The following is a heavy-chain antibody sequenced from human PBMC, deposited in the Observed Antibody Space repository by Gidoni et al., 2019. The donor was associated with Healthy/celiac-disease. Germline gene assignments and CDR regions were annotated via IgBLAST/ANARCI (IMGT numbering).Heavy chain of an antibody. V-gene: IGHV3-21*01. CDR1: GFTFSSYS. CDR3: ARATVTTPTDY. Sequence: EVQLVESGGGLVKPGGSLRLSCAASGFTFSSYSMNWVRQAPGQGLEWVSSISSSSSYIYYADSVKGRFTISRDNAKNSLYLQMNSLRAEDTAVYYCARATVTTPTDYWGQGTLVTVSS. D-gene: IGHD4-17*01. CDR2: ISSSSSYI. J-gene: IGHJ4*02.